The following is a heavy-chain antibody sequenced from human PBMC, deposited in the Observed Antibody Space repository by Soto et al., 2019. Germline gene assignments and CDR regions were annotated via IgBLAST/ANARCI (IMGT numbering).Heavy chain of an antibody. CDR2: ISSNGGST. J-gene: IGHJ6*02. Sequence: GGSLRLSCSASGFTFSSYAMRWVRQAPGKGLEYVSAISSNGGSTYYADSVKGRFTISRDNSKNTLYLQMSSLRAEDTAVYYCEGRGSDGYSRYYYYYGMDVWGQGTTVTVSS. CDR3: EGRGSDGYSRYYYYYGMDV. D-gene: IGHD3-16*02. V-gene: IGHV3-64D*06. CDR1: GFTFSSYA.